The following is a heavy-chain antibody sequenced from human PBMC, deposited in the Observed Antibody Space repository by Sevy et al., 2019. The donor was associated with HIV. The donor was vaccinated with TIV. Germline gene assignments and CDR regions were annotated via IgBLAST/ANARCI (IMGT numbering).Heavy chain of an antibody. CDR3: AKVESARFPLN. CDR2: ISGRGGST. D-gene: IGHD3-10*01. Sequence: GGSLRLSCAASGFTFSSYVMSWVRQAPGKGLEWVSGISGRGGSTYYADSVKGRFTISRDNSKNALYLQMNSLRAEDTALYYCAKVESARFPLNWGQGTLVTVSS. J-gene: IGHJ4*02. CDR1: GFTFSSYV. V-gene: IGHV3-23*01.